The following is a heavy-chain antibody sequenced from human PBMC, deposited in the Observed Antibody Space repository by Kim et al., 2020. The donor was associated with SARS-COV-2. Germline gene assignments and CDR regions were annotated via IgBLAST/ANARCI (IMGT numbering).Heavy chain of an antibody. J-gene: IGHJ4*02. Sequence: GGSLRLSCAASGFTFNSHGMHWVRQAPGRGLEWVAVIWYDGTNKYYTDSVNGRFTISRDNSRNTLYLQMNSLRVEDTAVYYCARASPGGYYFDYWGQGTLVTVSS. V-gene: IGHV3-33*01. CDR2: IWYDGTNK. CDR3: ARASPGGYYFDY. CDR1: GFTFNSHG. D-gene: IGHD3-16*01.